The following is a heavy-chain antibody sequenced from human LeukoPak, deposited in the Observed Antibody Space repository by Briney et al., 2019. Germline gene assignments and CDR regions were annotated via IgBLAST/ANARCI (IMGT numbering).Heavy chain of an antibody. Sequence: SETLSLTCTVSGGSISSSSYYWGWIRQPPGKGLEWIGSIYYSGSTYYNPPLKSRVTILLDTSKNQCSLKLTSVSAADTAVYYCARLKLGAYFDLWGRGTLVTVSS. CDR2: IYYSGST. J-gene: IGHJ2*01. CDR3: ARLKLGAYFDL. V-gene: IGHV4-39*07. CDR1: GGSISSSSYY. D-gene: IGHD3-16*01.